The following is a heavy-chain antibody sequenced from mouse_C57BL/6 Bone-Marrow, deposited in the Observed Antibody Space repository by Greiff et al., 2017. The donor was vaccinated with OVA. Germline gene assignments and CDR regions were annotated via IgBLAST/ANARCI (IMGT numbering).Heavy chain of an antibody. CDR1: GYAFSSSW. V-gene: IGHV1-82*01. CDR3: ARCLYYYGSSYDYFDY. Sequence: VHLVESGPELVKPGASVKISCKASGYAFSSSWMNWVKQRPGKGLEWIGRIYPGDGDTNYNGKFKGKATLTADKSSSTAYMQLSSLTSEDSAVYFCARCLYYYGSSYDYFDYWGQGTTLTVSS. D-gene: IGHD1-1*01. CDR2: IYPGDGDT. J-gene: IGHJ2*01.